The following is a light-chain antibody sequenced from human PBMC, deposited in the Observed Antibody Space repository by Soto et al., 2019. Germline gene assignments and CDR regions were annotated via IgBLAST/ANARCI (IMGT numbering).Light chain of an antibody. CDR2: AAS. CDR3: QQSYTNPRT. CDR1: QSIGDY. V-gene: IGKV1-39*01. J-gene: IGKJ2*01. Sequence: DIQMTLSPSSLSASVGDRVTITCRASQSIGDYLHWYQQKPGKAPNLLISAASNLQNGVPSRFSGSGSGTDFTLTISSLQPEDCATYFCQQSYTNPRTFGQGTKLEIK.